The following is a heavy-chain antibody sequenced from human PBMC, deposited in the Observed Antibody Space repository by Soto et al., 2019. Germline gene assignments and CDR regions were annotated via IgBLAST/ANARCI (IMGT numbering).Heavy chain of an antibody. J-gene: IGHJ4*02. CDR1: GPTFSTYG. D-gene: IGHD2-2*01. CDR3: ARDESAGSSTSN. Sequence: DVQLVESGGGLVKPGGSLRLSCVASGPTFSTYGMNWIRQTPGKGLEWVSSITSSGSYIHYADSEQGRFTVSRDNAKNSMYLQMNSLRVEDTAVYFCARDESAGSSTSNWGQGTLVTVSS. CDR2: ITSSGSYI. V-gene: IGHV3-21*01.